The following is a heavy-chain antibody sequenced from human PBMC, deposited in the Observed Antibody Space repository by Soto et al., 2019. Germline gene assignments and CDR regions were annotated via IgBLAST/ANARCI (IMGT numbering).Heavy chain of an antibody. Sequence: VASVKVSCKASGYTFTSYGISWVRQAPGQGLEWMGWISAYNGNTNYAQKLQGRVTMTTDTSTSTAYMELRSLRSDDTAVYYCAREATMIVVVTEYYFDYWGQGTLVTVSS. CDR2: ISAYNGNT. J-gene: IGHJ4*02. CDR3: AREATMIVVVTEYYFDY. V-gene: IGHV1-18*01. D-gene: IGHD3-22*01. CDR1: GYTFTSYG.